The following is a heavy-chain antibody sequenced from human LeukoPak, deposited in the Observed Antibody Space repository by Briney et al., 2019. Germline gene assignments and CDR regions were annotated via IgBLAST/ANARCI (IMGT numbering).Heavy chain of an antibody. D-gene: IGHD3-3*01. CDR1: GASISSDDYY. J-gene: IGHJ5*02. CDR2: THYSGSS. CDR3: AREGRDFWSGSRGWFDP. V-gene: IGHV4-30-4*01. Sequence: SETLSLTCTVSGASISSDDYYWSWIRQPPGKGLKWIAYTHYSGSSFYNPSLKSRITISVDTSKNQFFLRLSSVTAADTAVYYCAREGRDFWSGSRGWFDPWDQGTLVTVSS.